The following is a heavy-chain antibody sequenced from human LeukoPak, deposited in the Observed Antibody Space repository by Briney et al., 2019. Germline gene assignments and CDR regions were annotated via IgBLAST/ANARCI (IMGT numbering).Heavy chain of an antibody. CDR3: ARDHGFWSGPYYYYYMDV. J-gene: IGHJ6*03. CDR2: ISSSSSTI. Sequence: PGGSLRLSCSASGFTFSSYSMNWVRQAPGKGLEWVSYISSSSSTIYYADSVKGRFTISRDNAKNSLYLQMNSLRAEDTAVYYCARDHGFWSGPYYYYYMDVWGKGTTVTVSS. D-gene: IGHD3-3*01. V-gene: IGHV3-48*01. CDR1: GFTFSSYS.